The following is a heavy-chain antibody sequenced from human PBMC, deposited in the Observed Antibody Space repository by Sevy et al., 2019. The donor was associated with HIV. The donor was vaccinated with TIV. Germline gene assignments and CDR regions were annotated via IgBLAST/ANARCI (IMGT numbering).Heavy chain of an antibody. Sequence: GGSLRLSCGGSGFNISSASMNWVRQAPGKGLEWVGRIKGKTDGETTAYAAPVKVRFIISRDDSGKTVYVQLNSVKTEYTAMYFCTTRPYGSIIDYWGQGTLVTVSS. V-gene: IGHV3-15*07. CDR3: TTRPYGSIIDY. D-gene: IGHD3-10*01. J-gene: IGHJ4*02. CDR2: IKGKTDGETT. CDR1: GFNISSAS.